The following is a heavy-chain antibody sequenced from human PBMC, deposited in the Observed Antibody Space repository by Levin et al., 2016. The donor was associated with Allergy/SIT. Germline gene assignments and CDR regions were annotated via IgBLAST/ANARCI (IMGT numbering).Heavy chain of an antibody. CDR3: ARDLYSSGWYGDYYYGMDV. J-gene: IGHJ6*02. Sequence: VRQAPGKGLEWVSYISSSGSTIYYADSVKGRFTISRDNAKNSLYLQMNSLRAEDTAVYYCARDLYSSGWYGDYYYGMDVWGQGTTVTVSS. D-gene: IGHD6-19*01. V-gene: IGHV3-48*03. CDR2: ISSSGSTI.